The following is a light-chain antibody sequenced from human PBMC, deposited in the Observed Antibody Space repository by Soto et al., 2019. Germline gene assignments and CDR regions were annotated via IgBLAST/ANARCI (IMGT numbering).Light chain of an antibody. Sequence: EIVLTQSPGTLSLSPGERATLSCRASQSVSSNYLAWYQQKPGQAPRLLIYGASTRATGIPDRFSGSGSGTDFTLTISRLAPEDFAVYYCQQDGSSPLTFGGGTKVEIK. CDR2: GAS. CDR3: QQDGSSPLT. CDR1: QSVSSNY. V-gene: IGKV3-20*01. J-gene: IGKJ4*01.